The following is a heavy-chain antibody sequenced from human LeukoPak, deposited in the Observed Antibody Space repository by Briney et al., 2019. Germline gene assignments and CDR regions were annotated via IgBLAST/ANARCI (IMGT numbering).Heavy chain of an antibody. Sequence: HPGGSLRLSCAASGFTFSSYGMHCVRQAPGKGLEWVAFIRYDGSNKYYADSVKGRFTISRDNSKNTLYLQMNSLRAEDTAVYYCAKDLYYDFWSGYFDYWGQGTLVTVSS. CDR1: GFTFSSYG. CDR3: AKDLYYDFWSGYFDY. J-gene: IGHJ4*02. CDR2: IRYDGSNK. D-gene: IGHD3-3*01. V-gene: IGHV3-30*02.